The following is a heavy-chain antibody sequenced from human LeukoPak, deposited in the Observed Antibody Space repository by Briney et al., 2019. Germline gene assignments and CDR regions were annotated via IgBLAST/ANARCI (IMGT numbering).Heavy chain of an antibody. CDR1: GGSISSGDYY. CDR2: IYYSGST. D-gene: IGHD6-13*01. CDR3: ARDSLDSSSWNIWFDP. Sequence: SETLSLTXTVSGGSISSGDYYWSCIRQPPGKGLEWIGYIYYSGSTYYNPSLKSRVTISVDTSKNQFSLKLSSVTAADTAVYYCARDSLDSSSWNIWFDPWGQGALVTVSS. J-gene: IGHJ5*02. V-gene: IGHV4-30-4*08.